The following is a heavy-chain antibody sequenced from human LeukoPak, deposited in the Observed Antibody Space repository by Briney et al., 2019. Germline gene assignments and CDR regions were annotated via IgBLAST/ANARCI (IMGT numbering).Heavy chain of an antibody. CDR1: GFTFSNYE. CDR3: ARGYCSGGSCYGGDY. Sequence: GGSLRLSCAASGFTFSNYEMNWVRQAPGKGLEWVSYISSSGTTIYYAERRFTISRDNARNSLYLLMNSLRAEDTAIYYCARGYCSGGSCYGGDYWGQGTLVTVSS. V-gene: IGHV3-48*03. CDR2: ISSSGTTI. J-gene: IGHJ4*02. D-gene: IGHD2-15*01.